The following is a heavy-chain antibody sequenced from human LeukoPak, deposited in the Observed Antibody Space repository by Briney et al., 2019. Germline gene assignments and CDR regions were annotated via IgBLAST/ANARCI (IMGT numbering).Heavy chain of an antibody. J-gene: IGHJ4*02. CDR1: GYPFTGFY. CDR3: ARSRLLLDY. D-gene: IGHD2-21*02. V-gene: IGHV1-46*01. CDR2: ISPSGGST. Sequence: ASVKVSCKASGYPFTGFYIHWVRQAPGQGLEWMGIISPSGGSTTYAQKFQGRVTMTGDTSTSTVYMELSSLRSEDTAVYYCARSRLLLDYWGQGTLVTVSS.